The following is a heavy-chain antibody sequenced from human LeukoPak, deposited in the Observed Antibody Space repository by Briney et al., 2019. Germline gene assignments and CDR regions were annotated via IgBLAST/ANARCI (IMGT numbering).Heavy chain of an antibody. CDR2: ITGSGDDA. V-gene: IGHV3-23*01. Sequence: QSGGSLRLSCVASGFTFSTYAMNWVRQAPGGGLEWVSGITGSGDDAYYADSVKGRFTISRDNSKNTLYLQMNSLTAEDTALYYCAKNVLQGFGVINPFMWGQGTTVTVSS. CDR3: AKNVLQGFGVINPFM. CDR1: GFTFSTYA. D-gene: IGHD3-3*01. J-gene: IGHJ3*01.